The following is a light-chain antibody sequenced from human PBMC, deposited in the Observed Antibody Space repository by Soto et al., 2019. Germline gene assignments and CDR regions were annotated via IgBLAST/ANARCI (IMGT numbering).Light chain of an antibody. V-gene: IGLV2-14*03. CDR3: SSYTTSNTRQIV. Sequence: QSALTQPASVSGSPGQSITISCTGTSSDVGGYNYVSWYQHHPGKAPKLIIYDVTNRPSGVSNPFSGSKSGNTASLTISGLQPEDEADYYCSSYTTSNTRQIVFGTGTKDRP. CDR2: DVT. J-gene: IGLJ1*01. CDR1: SSDVGGYNY.